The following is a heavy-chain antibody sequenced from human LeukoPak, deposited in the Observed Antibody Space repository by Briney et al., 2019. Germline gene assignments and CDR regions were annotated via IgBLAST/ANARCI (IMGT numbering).Heavy chain of an antibody. V-gene: IGHV4-30-2*01. CDR3: ARVAAADFWTQPLDY. J-gene: IGHJ4*02. Sequence: PSETLSLTCTVSGGSISSGGYYWSWIRQPPGKGLEWIGYIYHSGSTYYNPSLKSRVTISVDRSKNQFSLKLSSVTAADTAVYYCARVAAADFWTQPLDYWGQGTLVTVSS. CDR1: GGSISSGGYY. CDR2: IYHSGST. D-gene: IGHD3/OR15-3a*01.